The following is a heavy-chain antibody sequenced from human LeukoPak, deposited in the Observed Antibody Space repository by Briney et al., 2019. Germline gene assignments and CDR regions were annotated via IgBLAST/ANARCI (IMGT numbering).Heavy chain of an antibody. Sequence: GGSLRLSCAASGFTFSNAWMSWVRQAPGKGLEWVGRIKSKTDGATTDYAAPVKGRFTISRDDSKNTLYLQMNSLKTEDTAVYYCTTGTTTRFDYWGQGNLVTVSS. CDR1: GFTFSNAW. CDR3: TTGTTTRFDY. D-gene: IGHD1-26*01. J-gene: IGHJ4*02. CDR2: IKSKTDGATT. V-gene: IGHV3-15*01.